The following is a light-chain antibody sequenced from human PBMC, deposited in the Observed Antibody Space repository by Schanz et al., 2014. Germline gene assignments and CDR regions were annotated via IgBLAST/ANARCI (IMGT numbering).Light chain of an antibody. CDR3: GSYTGSTTFV. V-gene: IGLV2-14*03. J-gene: IGLJ2*01. Sequence: QSALTQPASVSGSPGQSITISCIGTISDIGGYDYVSWYQQHPGKVPKIIIYDVTKRPSGVSTRFSGSKSDNTASLTISGLQAEDEAVYYCGSYTGSTTFVFGGGTKLTVL. CDR1: ISDIGGYDY. CDR2: DVT.